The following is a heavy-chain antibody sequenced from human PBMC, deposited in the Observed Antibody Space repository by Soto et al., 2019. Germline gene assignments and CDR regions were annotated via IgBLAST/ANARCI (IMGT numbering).Heavy chain of an antibody. J-gene: IGHJ5*02. CDR1: GFTFSSYS. V-gene: IGHV3-21*01. Sequence: PGGSLRLSCAASGFTFSSYSMNWVRQAPGKGLEWVSSISSSSSYIYYADSVKGRFTISRDNAKNSLYLQMNSLRAEDTAVYYCARNYYDSSGYYGFMDWFDPWGQGTLVTVSS. CDR3: ARNYYDSSGYYGFMDWFDP. CDR2: ISSSSSYI. D-gene: IGHD3-22*01.